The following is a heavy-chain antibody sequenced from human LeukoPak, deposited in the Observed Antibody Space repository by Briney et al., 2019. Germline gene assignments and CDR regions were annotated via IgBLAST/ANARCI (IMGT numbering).Heavy chain of an antibody. D-gene: IGHD6-13*01. CDR2: ISGYGRST. Sequence: GGSLRLSCAASGFTFDDYAMHWVRQAPGKGLEWVSVISGYGRSTYYADSVKGRFTISRDNSKNSLYLLMSSLRTEDTAFYYCAKDKITTAGDYYFYGLDVWGQGTTVTVSS. CDR3: AKDKITTAGDYYFYGLDV. J-gene: IGHJ6*02. CDR1: GFTFDDYA. V-gene: IGHV3-43*02.